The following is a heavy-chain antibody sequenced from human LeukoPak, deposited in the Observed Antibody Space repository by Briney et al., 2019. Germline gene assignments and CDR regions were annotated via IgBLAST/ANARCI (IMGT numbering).Heavy chain of an antibody. CDR1: GGTFTSYA. CDR2: IIPIFGTA. V-gene: IGHV1-69*01. Sequence: SVKVSCKASGGTFTSYAISWVRQAPGQGVEWMGGIIPIFGTANYAQKFQGRVTITADESTSTAYMELSSLRSEDTAVYYCASRAPRYNYDRYLPIDYWGQGTLVTVSS. D-gene: IGHD3-22*01. J-gene: IGHJ4*02. CDR3: ASRAPRYNYDRYLPIDY.